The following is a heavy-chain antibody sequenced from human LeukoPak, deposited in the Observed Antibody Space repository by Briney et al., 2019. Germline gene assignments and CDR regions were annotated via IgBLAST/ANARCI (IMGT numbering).Heavy chain of an antibody. Sequence: TGGSLRLSCAASGFTFSSYGMHWVRQAPGKGLEWVAVISYDGSNKYYADSVKGRFTISRDNSKNTLYLQMNSLRAEDTAVYYCVRGSGWYFYWGQGTLVTVSS. J-gene: IGHJ4*02. D-gene: IGHD6-19*01. CDR3: VRGSGWYFY. V-gene: IGHV3-30*03. CDR1: GFTFSSYG. CDR2: ISYDGSNK.